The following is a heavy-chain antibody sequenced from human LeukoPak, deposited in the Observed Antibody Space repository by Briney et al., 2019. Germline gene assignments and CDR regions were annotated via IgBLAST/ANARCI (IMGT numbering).Heavy chain of an antibody. CDR2: ISYDGSNK. D-gene: IGHD3-22*01. V-gene: IGHV3-30*01. J-gene: IGHJ4*02. CDR1: GFTFSSYA. CDR3: ASGYYDSSGYQWDFDY. Sequence: GGSPGLSCAASGFTFSSYAMHWVRQAPGKGLEWVAVISYDGSNKYYADSVKGRFTISRDNSKNTLYLQMNSLRAEDTAVYYCASGYYDSSGYQWDFDYWGQGTLVTVSS.